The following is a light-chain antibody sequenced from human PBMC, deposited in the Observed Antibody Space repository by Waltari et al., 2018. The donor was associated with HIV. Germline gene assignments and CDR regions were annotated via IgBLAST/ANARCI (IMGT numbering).Light chain of an antibody. V-gene: IGKV4-1*01. Sequence: DIVMTQSPESLAVSLGERATINCKSSQEISFTSGNKYCVAWYQQRPGQPPNLLIYWASTRESGVPERFSGSGSGTEFTLTISSLQAEDVAVYYCQQYYDVPYTFGQGTKLEIK. CDR1: QEISFTSGNKYC. J-gene: IGKJ2*01. CDR2: WAS. CDR3: QQYYDVPYT.